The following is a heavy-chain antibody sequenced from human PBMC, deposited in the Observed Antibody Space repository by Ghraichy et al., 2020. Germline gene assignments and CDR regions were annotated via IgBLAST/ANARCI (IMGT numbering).Heavy chain of an antibody. D-gene: IGHD5-18*01. CDR1: GYTFTSYY. V-gene: IGHV1-46*01. CDR3: ARVDTAMAPYAMDV. J-gene: IGHJ6*02. CDR2: IDPSGGRT. Sequence: ASVKVSCKASGYTFTSYYMHWVRQTPGQGLEWMAIIDPSGGRTSYAQKFQGRVTMTRDTSTSTVYMEVRSLRSEDTGIYYCARVDTAMAPYAMDVWGQGTTVTVSS.